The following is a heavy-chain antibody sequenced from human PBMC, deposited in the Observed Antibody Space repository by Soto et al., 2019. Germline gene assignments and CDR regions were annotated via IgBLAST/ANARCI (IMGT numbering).Heavy chain of an antibody. CDR2: INAGNGNT. V-gene: IGHV1-3*01. D-gene: IGHD6-13*01. Sequence: GASVKVSCKASGYTFTSYAMHWVRQAPGQRLEWMGWINAGNGNTKYSQKFQGRVTITRDTSASTAYMELSSLRSEDTAVYYCARDSYSSSWYGDYYYYYGMDVWGQGTTVTVSS. CDR1: GYTFTSYA. CDR3: ARDSYSSSWYGDYYYYYGMDV. J-gene: IGHJ6*02.